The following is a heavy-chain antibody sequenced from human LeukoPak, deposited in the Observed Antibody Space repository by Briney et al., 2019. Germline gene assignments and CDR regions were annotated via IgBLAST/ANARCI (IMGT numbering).Heavy chain of an antibody. Sequence: ASVKVSCKTSGYRFITSGINWVRQAPGQGLEWMGWISAYSGNTNYAQKLQGRVTMTTDTSTSTAYMELRSLRSDDTAVYYCARVESGSYYDYWGQGTLVTVSS. CDR2: ISAYSGNT. V-gene: IGHV1-18*01. J-gene: IGHJ4*02. D-gene: IGHD1-26*01. CDR3: ARVESGSYYDY. CDR1: GYRFITSG.